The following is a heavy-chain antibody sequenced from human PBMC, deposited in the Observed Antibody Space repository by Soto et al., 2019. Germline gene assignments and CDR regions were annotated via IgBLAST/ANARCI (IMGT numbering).Heavy chain of an antibody. Sequence: QVQLVQSGAEVKKPGSSVKVSCKASGGTFSSYAISWVRQAPGQGLEWMGGIIPIFGTANYAQKFQGRVTITADESTSTANLELRSLRSEDTAVYYCARGHSSDEYYYDYYGMDVWGQGTTVTVS. CDR1: GGTFSSYA. D-gene: IGHD3-22*01. V-gene: IGHV1-69*01. CDR2: IIPIFGTA. J-gene: IGHJ6*02. CDR3: ARGHSSDEYYYDYYGMDV.